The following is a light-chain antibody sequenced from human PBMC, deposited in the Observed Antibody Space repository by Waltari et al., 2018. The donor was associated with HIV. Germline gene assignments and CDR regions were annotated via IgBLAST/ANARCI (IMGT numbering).Light chain of an antibody. CDR2: SNN. CDR1: SPNIGSNS. V-gene: IGLV1-44*01. CDR3: SSSDVGLNGWV. Sequence: HFVLTQPPSASGTPGQRVTISCSGGSPNIGSNSVNWYQLVPGTAPNVLIYSNNQLPAGVPDRFSASMSGSSTSLAISGLQSEDEADYYCSSSDVGLNGWVFGGGTKLTVL. J-gene: IGLJ3*02.